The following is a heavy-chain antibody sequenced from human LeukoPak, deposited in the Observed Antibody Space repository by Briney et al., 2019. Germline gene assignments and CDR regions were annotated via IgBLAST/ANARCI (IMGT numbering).Heavy chain of an antibody. Sequence: ASVKVSCKASGYTFTSYDINWVRQATGQGLEWMGWMNPNSGNTGYAQKFQGRVTITRNTSISTAYVELSSLRSEDTAVYYCARGGYCSGGSSYGYNWFDPWGQGTLVTVSS. CDR2: MNPNSGNT. J-gene: IGHJ5*02. V-gene: IGHV1-8*03. CDR3: ARGGYCSGGSSYGYNWFDP. D-gene: IGHD2-15*01. CDR1: GYTFTSYD.